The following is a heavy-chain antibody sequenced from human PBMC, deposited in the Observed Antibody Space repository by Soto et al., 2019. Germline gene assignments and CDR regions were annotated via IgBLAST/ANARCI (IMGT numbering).Heavy chain of an antibody. CDR3: ARDLQLGTFLYFFDQ. Sequence: MRLSCAASGFSFSDYYIRWFRQAPGKGLECVAYISANSVYIKYAASVEGRFTISRDNAKNSVYLQMNSLRAEDTAVYYCARDLQLGTFLYFFDQWGQGTLVTVSS. V-gene: IGHV3-11*06. CDR2: ISANSVYI. J-gene: IGHJ4*02. CDR1: GFSFSDYY. D-gene: IGHD1-1*01.